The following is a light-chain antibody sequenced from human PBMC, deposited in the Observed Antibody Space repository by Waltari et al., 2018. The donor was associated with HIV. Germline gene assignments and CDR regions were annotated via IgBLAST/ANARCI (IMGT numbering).Light chain of an antibody. J-gene: IGLJ1*01. CDR1: NAKFGTDF. Sequence: QSVLTQQPPSVSAAPGQNVTMSCSGGNAKFGTDFVCRYQHRPGMAPRLLIYDINKRPLGIPERFSASKSGTSATLGITGLQTGDEGDYYCGTWDARLSAGVFGSGTKVF. CDR3: GTWDARLSAGVFGSGTKV. V-gene: IGLV1-51*01. CDR2: DIN.